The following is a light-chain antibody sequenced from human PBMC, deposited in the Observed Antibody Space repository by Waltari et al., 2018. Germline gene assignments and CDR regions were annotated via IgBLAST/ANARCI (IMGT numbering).Light chain of an antibody. J-gene: IGLJ1*01. CDR3: QAWDSGVAGV. CDR1: ELAKQY. V-gene: IGLV3-1*01. CDR2: EDV. Sequence: SYDLIQSPSVSVSPGQTATITCSGAELAKQYVCWYQQKPGQSPVLVIYEDVRRPSEIPQRFSGSNSGNTATLTISGTQPMDEADYYCQAWDSGVAGVFGTGTKVTVL.